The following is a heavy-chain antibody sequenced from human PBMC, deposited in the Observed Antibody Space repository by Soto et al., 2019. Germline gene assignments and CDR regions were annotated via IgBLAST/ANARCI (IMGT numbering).Heavy chain of an antibody. CDR1: GCIFSSYG. CDR3: ARVKQGRGGYDSPFEY. J-gene: IGHJ4*02. V-gene: IGHV3-33*01. D-gene: IGHD3-3*01. Sequence: QVQLVESGGGVVQPGGSLRLSCAPSGCIFSSYGMHWVRQAPGKGLECVAVIRYDGSKTYYEDSVKGRFTISRDNYKNTLYLQMNSLRDEDTAVYYCARVKQGRGGYDSPFEYWGQGTLVTVAS. CDR2: IRYDGSKT.